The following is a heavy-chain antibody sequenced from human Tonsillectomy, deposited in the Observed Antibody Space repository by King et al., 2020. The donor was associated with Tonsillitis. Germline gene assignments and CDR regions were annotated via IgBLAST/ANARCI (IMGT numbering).Heavy chain of an antibody. Sequence: VQLVESGGGLVQPGGSLRLSCVASGFTLSRYWMSWVRQAPGKGLEWVANIKQYGSEKYYGDSVEGRFTISRDNAKNSVYLQMNSLRAEDTAVYYCASEYAGYDYWGGLYAHRGQGTLVTVSS. CDR2: IKQYGSEK. V-gene: IGHV3-7*03. D-gene: IGHD3-3*01. CDR3: ASEYAGYDYWGGLYAH. CDR1: GFTLSRYW. J-gene: IGHJ4*02.